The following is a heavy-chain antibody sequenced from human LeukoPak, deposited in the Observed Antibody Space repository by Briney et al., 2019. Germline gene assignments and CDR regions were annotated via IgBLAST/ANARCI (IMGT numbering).Heavy chain of an antibody. D-gene: IGHD6-13*01. CDR2: IYSTGST. CDR3: ARGIADPYSFDS. Sequence: SETLSLTCTVSGGSINFYYRSWIRQPARKGLEWLGRIYSTGSTNYSPSLKSRVTMSVDKSKNQFSLNLSSVTAADTAVYYCARGIADPYSFDSWGQGTLVTVSS. J-gene: IGHJ4*02. CDR1: GGSINFYY. V-gene: IGHV4-4*07.